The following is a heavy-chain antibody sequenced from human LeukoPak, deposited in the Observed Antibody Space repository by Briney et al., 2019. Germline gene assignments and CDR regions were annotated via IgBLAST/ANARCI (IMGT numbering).Heavy chain of an antibody. V-gene: IGHV3-23*01. CDR3: AKDQRTISTFDY. D-gene: IGHD3-3*01. J-gene: IGHJ4*02. CDR2: ISGSGSSS. Sequence: GGSLRLSCAASGFTFSNYGMSWVRQAPGKGLEWVSAISGSGSSSYYADSVKGRFTISRDNSKNTLYLQINSLRAEDTATYYCAKDQRTISTFDYWGQGTLVTVSS. CDR1: GFTFSNYG.